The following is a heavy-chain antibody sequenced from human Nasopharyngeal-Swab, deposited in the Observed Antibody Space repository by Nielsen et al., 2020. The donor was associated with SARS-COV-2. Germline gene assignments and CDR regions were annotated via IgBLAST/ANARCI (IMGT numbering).Heavy chain of an antibody. J-gene: IGHJ4*02. V-gene: IGHV3-33*01. CDR2: IWYDGSNK. CDR3: ARDLAVAEYRGDYFDY. Sequence: VRQAPGKGLEWVAVIWYDGSNKYYADSVKGRFTISRDNSKNTLYLQMNSLRAEDTAVYYCARDLAVAEYRGDYFDYWGQGTLVTVSS. D-gene: IGHD6-19*01.